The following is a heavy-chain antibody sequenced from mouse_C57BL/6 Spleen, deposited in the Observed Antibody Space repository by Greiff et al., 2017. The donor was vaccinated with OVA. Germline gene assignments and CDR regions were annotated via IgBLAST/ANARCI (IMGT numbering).Heavy chain of an antibody. Sequence: EVKLMESGEGLVKPGGSLKLSCAASGFTFSSYAMSWVRQTPEKRLEWVAYISSGGDYIYYADTVKGRFTISRDNARNTLYLQMSSLKSEDTAMYYCTRRGGPTVVAHWYFDVWGTGTTVTVSS. CDR2: ISSGGDYI. D-gene: IGHD1-1*01. CDR1: GFTFSSYA. CDR3: TRRGGPTVVAHWYFDV. V-gene: IGHV5-9-1*02. J-gene: IGHJ1*03.